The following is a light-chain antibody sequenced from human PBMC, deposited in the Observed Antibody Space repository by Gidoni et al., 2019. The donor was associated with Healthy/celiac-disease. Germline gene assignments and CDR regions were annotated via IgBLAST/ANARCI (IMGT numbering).Light chain of an antibody. V-gene: IGKV3-15*01. J-gene: IGKJ1*01. CDR3: QQYNNWPPPWT. CDR1: QSVSSN. CDR2: GAS. Sequence: EIVMTQSPATLSVSPGERATLTCRASQSVSSNLAWYQQTPVQAPRLLIYGASTRATGIPARFSCSGSGTEFTLTISSLQSEDFAVYYCQQYNNWPPPWTFGQGTKVEIK.